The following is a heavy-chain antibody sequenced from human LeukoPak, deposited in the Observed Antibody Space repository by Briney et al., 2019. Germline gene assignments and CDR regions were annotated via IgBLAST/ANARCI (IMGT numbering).Heavy chain of an antibody. CDR1: GGSISSGNYY. CDR2: IYYSGST. J-gene: IGHJ5*02. Sequence: PSETLSLTCTVSGGSISSGNYYWSWIRQPAGKGLEWIGYIYYSGSTYYKPSLRSRVTISIDTSKNQFSLKLTSVTAADTAVYYCARVPGNYDFMTGLNWFDPWGQGTLVTVSS. D-gene: IGHD3-9*01. CDR3: ARVPGNYDFMTGLNWFDP. V-gene: IGHV4-30-4*08.